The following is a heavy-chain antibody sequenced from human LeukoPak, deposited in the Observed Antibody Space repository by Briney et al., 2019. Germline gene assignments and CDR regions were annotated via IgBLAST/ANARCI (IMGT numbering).Heavy chain of an antibody. CDR2: IKSDGST. J-gene: IGHJ1*01. CDR3: ARAPSEIGGYYPEYFRH. CDR1: GFTFSSYW. D-gene: IGHD3-22*01. Sequence: GRSLRLSCAASGFTFSSYWMHWVRQAPGKGLVWVSRIKSDGSTNYADSVKGRFTISRDNAKNTLSLQMNSLRADDTGVYYCARAPSEIGGYYPEYFRHWGQGTLVTVSS. V-gene: IGHV3-74*01.